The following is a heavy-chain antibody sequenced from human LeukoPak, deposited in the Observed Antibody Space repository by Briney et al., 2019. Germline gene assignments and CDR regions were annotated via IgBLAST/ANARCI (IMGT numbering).Heavy chain of an antibody. J-gene: IGHJ3*02. Sequence: SVNVSCKASGGTFSSYSISWVRQAPGQGLEWMGGIIPIFGTANYAQKFQGRVTITADESTSTAYMELSSLRSEDTAVYYCAREILSYSSSWYVPDAFDIWGQGTMVTVSS. CDR2: IIPIFGTA. CDR1: GGTFSSYS. D-gene: IGHD6-13*01. CDR3: AREILSYSSSWYVPDAFDI. V-gene: IGHV1-69*01.